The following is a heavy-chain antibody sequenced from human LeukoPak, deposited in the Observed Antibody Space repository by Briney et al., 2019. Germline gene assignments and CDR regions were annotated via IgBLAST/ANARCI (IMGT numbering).Heavy chain of an antibody. D-gene: IGHD2-2*01. CDR2: IYPGDSDT. V-gene: IGHV5-51*01. CDR1: GYSFTSYW. CDR3: ARHYCSSTSCYLSSYYYYYGMDV. Sequence: GGSLQISCKGSGYSFTSYWIGWVRQVPGKGLEWMGIIYPGDSDTRYSPSFQGQVTISADKSISTAYLQWSSLKASDTAMYYCARHYCSSTSCYLSSYYYYYGMDVWGQGTTVTVSS. J-gene: IGHJ6*02.